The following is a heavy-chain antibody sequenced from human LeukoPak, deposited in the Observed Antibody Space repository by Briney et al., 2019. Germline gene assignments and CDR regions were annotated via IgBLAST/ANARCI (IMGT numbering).Heavy chain of an antibody. CDR3: ARDDGGALDVFDI. J-gene: IGHJ3*02. CDR1: GLTFSSFR. V-gene: IGHV3-21*01. CDR2: IVGTSSSTYM. D-gene: IGHD4-23*01. Sequence: GGSLRLSCEASGLTFSSFRMTWVRQAPGKGLEWVSSIVGTSSSTYMSYADSVKGRFTISRDNAKNSLYLQMNSLRAEDTALYYFARDDGGALDVFDIWGQGTMVTVSS.